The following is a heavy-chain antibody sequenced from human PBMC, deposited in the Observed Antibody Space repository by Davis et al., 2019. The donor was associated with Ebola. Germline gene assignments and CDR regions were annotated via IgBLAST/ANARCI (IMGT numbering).Heavy chain of an antibody. D-gene: IGHD3-3*01. V-gene: IGHV4-34*01. Sequence: GSLRLSCAVYGGSFSGYYWSWIRQPPGKGLEWIGSIYYSGSTYYNPSLKSRVTISVDTSKNQFSLKLSSVTAADTAVYYCASTIFGVVNPPYYFDYWGRGTLVTVSS. CDR3: ASTIFGVVNPPYYFDY. CDR1: GGSFSGYY. J-gene: IGHJ4*02. CDR2: IYYSGST.